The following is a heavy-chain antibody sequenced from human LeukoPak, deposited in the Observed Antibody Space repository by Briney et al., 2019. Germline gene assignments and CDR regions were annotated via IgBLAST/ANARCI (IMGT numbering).Heavy chain of an antibody. D-gene: IGHD4-23*01. J-gene: IGHJ5*02. CDR1: GFTFSTYA. CDR2: ISGSGGTT. CDR3: AKESSWGTVVTPGGPSA. V-gene: IGHV3-23*01. Sequence: PGGSLRLSCAASGFTFSTYAMSWVRQAPGKGLEWVSAISGSGGTTYYADSVKGRFTISRDNSKNTLYLQMSSLRDDDTAVYYWAKESSWGTVVTPGGPSAWGQGTLVTVSS.